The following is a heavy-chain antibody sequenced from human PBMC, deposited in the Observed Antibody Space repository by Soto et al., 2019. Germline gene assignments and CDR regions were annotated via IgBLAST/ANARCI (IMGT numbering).Heavy chain of an antibody. D-gene: IGHD3-22*01. J-gene: IGHJ4*02. CDR3: ARDVYYYDSSDYSLDY. V-gene: IGHV3-20*04. Sequence: EVQLVESGGSVVRPGGSLRLSCAASGFSFDDYGMSWVRQAPGKGLEWVSGINWNGGNTGYADSVKGRFTISRDNAKNSLYLQMNILRAEDTALYYCARDVYYYDSSDYSLDYWGQGTLVTVSS. CDR2: INWNGGNT. CDR1: GFSFDDYG.